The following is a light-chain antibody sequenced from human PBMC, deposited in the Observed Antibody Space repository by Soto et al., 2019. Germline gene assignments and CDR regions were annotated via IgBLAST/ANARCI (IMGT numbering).Light chain of an antibody. CDR2: EVT. J-gene: IGLJ1*01. Sequence: QSVLTQPASVSGSPGQSITISCTGTRTDVGGYNFVSWYQQHPGKAPKLIIYEVTNRPSGVSNRFSASKSGNTASLTISGLQAEDEADYYCSSYTSSGTYVFGTGTKVTVL. CDR1: RTDVGGYNF. V-gene: IGLV2-14*01. CDR3: SSYTSSGTYV.